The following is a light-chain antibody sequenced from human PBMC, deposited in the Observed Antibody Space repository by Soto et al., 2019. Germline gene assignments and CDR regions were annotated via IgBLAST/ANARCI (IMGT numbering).Light chain of an antibody. Sequence: EIVLTQSPGTLSLSPGGRATLSCRASQSVSSSYLAWYQQKPGQAPRLLIYNASSRATGIPDRFSGSGSGTDFTLTISRLEPEDFAVYYCQQYGNSRGTFGQGTKV. CDR3: QQYGNSRGT. J-gene: IGKJ1*01. CDR1: QSVSSSY. CDR2: NAS. V-gene: IGKV3-20*01.